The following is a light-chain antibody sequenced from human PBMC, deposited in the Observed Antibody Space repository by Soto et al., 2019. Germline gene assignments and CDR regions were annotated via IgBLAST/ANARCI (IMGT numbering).Light chain of an antibody. J-gene: IGLJ2*01. CDR3: CSYVGSDTYVI. CDR1: SSDIGGYIL. V-gene: IGLV2-23*01. CDR2: EGS. Sequence: QSVLTQPASVSGSPGQSITISCTGTSSDIGGYILVSWYQQEPGKAPKLMIYEGSKRPSGVSNRFSGSKSGNMASLTISGLQAEDEAHYYCCSYVGSDTYVIFGGGTKVTVL.